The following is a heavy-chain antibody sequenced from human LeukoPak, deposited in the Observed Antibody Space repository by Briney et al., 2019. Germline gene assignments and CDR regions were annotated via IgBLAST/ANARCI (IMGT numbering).Heavy chain of an antibody. D-gene: IGHD1-14*01. V-gene: IGHV3-48*04. CDR1: GFTFSSYA. J-gene: IGHJ6*02. CDR2: ITSRSSTI. Sequence: GGSLRLSCAASGFTFSSYAMNWVRQAPGKGLEWVSYITSRSSTIYYVDSVKGRFTISRDNAKNSLYLQMNSLRAEDTAVYYCARDLNHYYGMDVWGQGTTATVSS. CDR3: ARDLNHYYGMDV.